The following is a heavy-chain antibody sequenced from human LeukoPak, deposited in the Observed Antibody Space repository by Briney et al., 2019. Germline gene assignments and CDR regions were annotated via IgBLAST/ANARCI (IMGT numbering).Heavy chain of an antibody. J-gene: IGHJ4*02. Sequence: SETLPLPCTVSNDSINSHYWNWIRQSPGKGLEWIGYISYSGSTNYSPSLRSRVTITLDRSKNQFSLDLTSVTAADTAVYFCARTKFGGTFFAYWGQGALVTVSS. CDR1: NDSINSHY. D-gene: IGHD1-1*01. CDR3: ARTKFGGTFFAY. V-gene: IGHV4-59*11. CDR2: ISYSGST.